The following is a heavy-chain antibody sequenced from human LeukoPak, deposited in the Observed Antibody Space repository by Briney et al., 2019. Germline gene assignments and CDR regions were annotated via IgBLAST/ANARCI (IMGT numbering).Heavy chain of an antibody. J-gene: IGHJ4*02. D-gene: IGHD3-22*01. Sequence: PGGSLRLSCAASGFTFSSYSINWVRQAPGKGLEWVSSISISSSYIYYADSVKGRFTISRDNAKNSLYLQMNSLRAEDTAVYYCARGPQKNGHSSGYPGYFDYWGQGTLVTVSP. CDR3: ARGPQKNGHSSGYPGYFDY. V-gene: IGHV3-21*01. CDR1: GFTFSSYS. CDR2: ISISSSYI.